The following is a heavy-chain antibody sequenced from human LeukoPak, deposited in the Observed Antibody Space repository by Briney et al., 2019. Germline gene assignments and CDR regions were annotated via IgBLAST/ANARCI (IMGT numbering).Heavy chain of an antibody. D-gene: IGHD2-2*01. Sequence: ASETLSPTCTVSGGSIRSSTYYWGWVRQPPGKGLEWIGTIFYSRNTFYNPSLKSRVAMSVDTSKNQFSLKLASVTAADTAVYYCARLFTNFMDYALDVWGQGTVVTVSS. CDR3: ARLFTNFMDYALDV. J-gene: IGHJ3*01. CDR1: GGSIRSSTYY. CDR2: IFYSRNT. V-gene: IGHV4-39*01.